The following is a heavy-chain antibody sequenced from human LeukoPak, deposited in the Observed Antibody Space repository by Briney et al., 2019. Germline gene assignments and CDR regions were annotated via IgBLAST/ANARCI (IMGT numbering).Heavy chain of an antibody. D-gene: IGHD5-18*01. CDR2: IIPILGIA. Sequence: SVKVSCKASGGTFSSYAISWVRQAPGQGLEWMGRIIPILGIANYAQKFQGRVTITADKSTSTAYMELSSLRSEDTAVYYCARTPGNRDTAMVPRGRWSFDLWGRGTLVTVSS. CDR1: GGTFSSYA. V-gene: IGHV1-69*04. J-gene: IGHJ2*01. CDR3: ARTPGNRDTAMVPRGRWSFDL.